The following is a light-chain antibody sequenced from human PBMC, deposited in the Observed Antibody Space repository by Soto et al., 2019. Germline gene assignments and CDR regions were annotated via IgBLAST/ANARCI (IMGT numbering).Light chain of an antibody. Sequence: DIQMTQSPSTLSASVGDRVTITCRASQSISSWLAWYQQKPGKAPKLLFYKASSLETGVPSRFSGSGSGTEFTLTISSLQPDAFATYYCQQYDLYPWTFGQGTKVEI. J-gene: IGKJ1*01. V-gene: IGKV1-5*03. CDR1: QSISSW. CDR3: QQYDLYPWT. CDR2: KAS.